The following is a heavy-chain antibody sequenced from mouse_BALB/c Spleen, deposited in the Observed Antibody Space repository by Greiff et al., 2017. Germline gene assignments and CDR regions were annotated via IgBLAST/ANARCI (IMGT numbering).Heavy chain of an antibody. D-gene: IGHD1-1*01. Sequence: EVKLMESGGGLVKPGGSLKLSCAASGFTFSSYAMSWVRQTPEKRLEWVATISSGGSYTYYLDSVKGRFTISRDNAKNTLYLQMSSLRSEDTAMYYCASPFITTVVAKDYYAMDYWGQGTSVTVSS. J-gene: IGHJ4*01. CDR2: ISSGGSYT. CDR3: ASPFITTVVAKDYYAMDY. V-gene: IGHV5-9-3*01. CDR1: GFTFSSYA.